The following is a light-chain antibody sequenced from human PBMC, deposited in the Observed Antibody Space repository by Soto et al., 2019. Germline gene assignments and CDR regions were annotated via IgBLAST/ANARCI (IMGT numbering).Light chain of an antibody. CDR1: SSDVGGSDY. CDR3: ISHVGHSNV. CDR2: DVS. V-gene: IGLV2-8*01. Sequence: QSALTQPPSASGSPGQSVTISCTGTSSDVGGSDYVSWYQHHPGKAPKLMIYDVSKRPSGVPDRFSGSKSGNMASLTVSGLQADDEADYYCISHVGHSNVFGTGTMLTVL. J-gene: IGLJ1*01.